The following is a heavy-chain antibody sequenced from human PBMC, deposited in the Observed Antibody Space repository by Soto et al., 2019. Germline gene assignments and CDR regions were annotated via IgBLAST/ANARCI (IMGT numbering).Heavy chain of an antibody. CDR1: RDSISISSYY. CDR2: IYYTGIT. Sequence: SETLSLTCTVSRDSISISSYYWGWIRQPPGKGLEWTGSIYYTGITYYNPSLKSRVTISVDTSKNQFSLNLTSVTAADTAVYYCARDYWNYFDYWGQGTLVT. V-gene: IGHV4-39*02. J-gene: IGHJ4*02. CDR3: ARDYWNYFDY. D-gene: IGHD1-1*01.